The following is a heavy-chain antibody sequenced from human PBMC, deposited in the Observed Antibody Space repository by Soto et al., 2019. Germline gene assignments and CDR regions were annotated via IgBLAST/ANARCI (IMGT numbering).Heavy chain of an antibody. J-gene: IGHJ4*02. CDR2: MSGSGGTT. CDR3: ARDTRYCSSTNCYLAY. Sequence: VGSLRLSCAASGFTFSKYAMSWVRQAPGKGLGWVSAMSGSGGTTYHADSVKGRFTISRDNSKNTLYLQMNNLRAEDTAVYYCARDTRYCSSTNCYLAYWGQGTLVTVSS. CDR1: GFTFSKYA. V-gene: IGHV3-23*01. D-gene: IGHD2-2*01.